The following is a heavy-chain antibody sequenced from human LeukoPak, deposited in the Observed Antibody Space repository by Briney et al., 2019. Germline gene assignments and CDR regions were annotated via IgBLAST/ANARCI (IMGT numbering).Heavy chain of an antibody. CDR1: GYTFTSYL. CDR2: INAGNGNT. D-gene: IGHD6-19*01. Sequence: GASVKVSCKASGYTFTSYLMHWVRQAPGQRLEWMGWINAGNGNTKYSQKFQGRVTITRDTSASTAYMELGSLRSEDTAVYYCASGLSVAGLDYWGQGTLVTVSS. V-gene: IGHV1-3*01. J-gene: IGHJ4*02. CDR3: ASGLSVAGLDY.